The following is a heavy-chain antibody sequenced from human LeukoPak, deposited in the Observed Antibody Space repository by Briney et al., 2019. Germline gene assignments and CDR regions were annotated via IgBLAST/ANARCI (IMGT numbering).Heavy chain of an antibody. J-gene: IGHJ4*02. V-gene: IGHV1-24*01. CDR2: FDPEDGET. Sequence: ASVKVSCKVSGYTLTELSMHWVRQAPGKGLEWMGGFDPEDGETIYAQKFQGRVTMTEDTSTDTAYMGLSSLRSEDTAVYYCARDPGNGNDSSSLNSDYWGQGTLVTVSS. CDR3: ARDPGNGNDSSSLNSDY. CDR1: GYTLTELS. D-gene: IGHD6-6*01.